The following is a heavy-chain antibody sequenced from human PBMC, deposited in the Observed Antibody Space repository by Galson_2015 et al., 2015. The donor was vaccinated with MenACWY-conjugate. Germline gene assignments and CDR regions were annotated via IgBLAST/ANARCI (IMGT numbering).Heavy chain of an antibody. D-gene: IGHD6-19*01. CDR3: ARGYSSGWSAEYFQH. Sequence: TCTVSSGTIRSYYWSWIRQPPEKGLEWIGYVHSSGKTNYNPSLKSRVTMSVDTSKNQLSLKLSSVTAADTAVYYCARGYSSGWSAEYFQHWGQGTLVSVSS. J-gene: IGHJ1*01. CDR1: SGTIRSYY. CDR2: VHSSGKT. V-gene: IGHV4-59*01.